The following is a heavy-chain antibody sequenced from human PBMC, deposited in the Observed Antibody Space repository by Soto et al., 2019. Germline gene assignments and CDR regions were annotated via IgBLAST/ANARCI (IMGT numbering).Heavy chain of an antibody. J-gene: IGHJ4*01. CDR2: ISSSSENI. CDR3: ARLPKGSVVTG. CDR1: GFSFRDHS. Sequence: PGWSLRLSCVGSGFSFRDHSMNWVRQPPGKGLQWISYISSSSENIYYADSVKGRFTVSRDNAKNTLFLQMNSLRDDDSAIYYCARLPKGSVVTGWGQGSLVTVSS. D-gene: IGHD2-21*02. V-gene: IGHV3-48*02.